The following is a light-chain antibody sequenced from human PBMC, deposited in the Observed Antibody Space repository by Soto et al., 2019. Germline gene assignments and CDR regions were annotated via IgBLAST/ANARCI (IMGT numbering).Light chain of an antibody. CDR3: LQHNTYPLT. CDR2: SAS. Sequence: DIQMTQSPSSLSASVGDRVTITCRASQGIRNDLGWYQQKPGKAPKLLIYSASSLRSGVPSRFSGSGYGTEFTLTINSLQPEDFVVYYCLQHNTYPLTFGGGTKVEIK. CDR1: QGIRND. V-gene: IGKV1-17*01. J-gene: IGKJ4*01.